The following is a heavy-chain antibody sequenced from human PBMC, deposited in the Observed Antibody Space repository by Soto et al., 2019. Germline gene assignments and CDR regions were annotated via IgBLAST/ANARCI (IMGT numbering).Heavy chain of an antibody. Sequence: LGESLKISCKGSGYSFTSYWISWVRQMPGKGLEWMGRIDPSDSYTNYSPSFQGHVTISADKSISTAYLQWSSLKASDTAMYYCARRSYYCSGGSCNNWFDPWGQGTLVTVSS. V-gene: IGHV5-10-1*01. CDR2: IDPSDSYT. CDR1: GYSFTSYW. CDR3: ARRSYYCSGGSCNNWFDP. J-gene: IGHJ5*02. D-gene: IGHD2-15*01.